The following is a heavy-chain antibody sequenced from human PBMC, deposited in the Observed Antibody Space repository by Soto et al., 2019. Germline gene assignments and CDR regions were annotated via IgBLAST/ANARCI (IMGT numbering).Heavy chain of an antibody. D-gene: IGHD3-10*01. CDR2: ISGGGTTM. CDR1: GFRFSDHY. Sequence: GGSLRLSCAASGFRFSDHYMTWIRQAPGKGLEWVSKISGGGTTMYYADSVKGRFTVSRDNAKNSLYLQMNSLRAEDTAVYYCAGDPYYYGSAFWGQGALVTVSS. V-gene: IGHV3-11*01. CDR3: AGDPYYYGSAF. J-gene: IGHJ4*02.